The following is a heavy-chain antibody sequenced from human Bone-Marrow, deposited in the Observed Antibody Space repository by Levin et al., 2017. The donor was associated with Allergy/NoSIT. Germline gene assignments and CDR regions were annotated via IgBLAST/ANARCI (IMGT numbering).Heavy chain of an antibody. CDR3: ATGNIEVADTRNGFDV. CDR2: LDPEHDET. Sequence: GASVKVSCKVSGFSLSELSIHWVRQAPGKGLEWMGGLDPEHDETIYAQKFEDRITMTEDTSTDTAYMELSSLRSEDTAVYYCATGNIEVADTRNGFDVWGQGTMVTVSS. CDR1: GFSLSELS. D-gene: IGHD6-19*01. J-gene: IGHJ3*01. V-gene: IGHV1-24*01.